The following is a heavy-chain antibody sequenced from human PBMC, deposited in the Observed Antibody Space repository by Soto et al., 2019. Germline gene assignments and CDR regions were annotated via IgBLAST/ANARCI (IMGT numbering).Heavy chain of an antibody. D-gene: IGHD3-9*01. CDR3: ARDPTEYYDILTGQYYFDY. CDR2: IWYDGSNK. V-gene: IGHV3-33*01. Sequence: GGSLRLSCAASGFTFSSYGMHWVRQAPGKGLEWVAVIWYDGSNKYYADSVKGRFTISRDNSKNTLYLQMNSLRAEDTAVYYCARDPTEYYDILTGQYYFDYWGQGTLVTVSS. CDR1: GFTFSSYG. J-gene: IGHJ4*02.